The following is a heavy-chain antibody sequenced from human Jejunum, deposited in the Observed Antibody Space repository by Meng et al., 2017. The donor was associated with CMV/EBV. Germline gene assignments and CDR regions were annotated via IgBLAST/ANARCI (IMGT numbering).Heavy chain of an antibody. Sequence: QVQLVPSAAEVKKPGSSVKFSCKSSGCTFSSYAIRWVRPAPGQGLAWMGGIIPIFGTANYAQKFQGRVTITADESTRTAYMELSSLRSEDTAVYYCARDVSIAVAGSYFDYWGQGTLVTVSS. CDR3: ARDVSIAVAGSYFDY. CDR1: GCTFSSYA. V-gene: IGHV1-69*12. J-gene: IGHJ4*02. D-gene: IGHD6-19*01. CDR2: IIPIFGTA.